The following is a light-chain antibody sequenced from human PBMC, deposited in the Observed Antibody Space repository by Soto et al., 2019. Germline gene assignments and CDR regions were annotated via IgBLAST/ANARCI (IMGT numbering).Light chain of an antibody. CDR2: WAS. J-gene: IGKJ3*01. V-gene: IGKV4-1*01. Sequence: DIVMTQSPDSLGMSLGERATINCKSSQNIFYKSKNKNYLAWYQKKTGQPPKXPIYWASTRESGVPERLSGSGYGTDFTITINGMQDEDVAVYLCQQYHTNPFTFGPGAKVDIK. CDR1: QNIFYKSKNKNY. CDR3: QQYHTNPFT.